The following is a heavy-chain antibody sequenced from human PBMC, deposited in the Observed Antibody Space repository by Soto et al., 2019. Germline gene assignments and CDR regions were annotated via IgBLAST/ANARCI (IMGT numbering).Heavy chain of an antibody. CDR2: ISGSGDGT. CDR1: GLTFSSSA. V-gene: IGHV3-23*01. CDR3: TKRGYCNILDCYDAFDV. J-gene: IGHJ3*01. D-gene: IGHD2-21*02. Sequence: GGSLRLSCAASGLTFSSSAMNWVRQAPGKGLEWVSRISGSGDGTLYADSVKGRFTISRDNSKNSLYLHMTSLRGEDTAVYYCTKRGYCNILDCYDAFDVWGQGTLVT.